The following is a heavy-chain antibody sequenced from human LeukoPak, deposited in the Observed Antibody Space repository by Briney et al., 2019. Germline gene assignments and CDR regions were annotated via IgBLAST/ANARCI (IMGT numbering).Heavy chain of an antibody. V-gene: IGHV4-39*07. CDR1: GGSISSSSYY. J-gene: IGHJ5*02. CDR2: IYYSGST. Sequence: PSETLSLTCTVSGGSISSSSYYWGWIRQPPGKGLEWIGSIYYSGSTYYNPSLKSRVTISVDTSKNQFSLKLSSVTAADTAVYYCARGGIAAAVNPWGQGTLVTVSS. CDR3: ARGGIAAAVNP. D-gene: IGHD6-13*01.